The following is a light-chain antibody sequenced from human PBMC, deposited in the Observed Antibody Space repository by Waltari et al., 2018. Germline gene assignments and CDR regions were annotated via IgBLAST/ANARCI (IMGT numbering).Light chain of an antibody. J-gene: IGLJ1*01. Sequence: QSALTQPPSASGSPGQSVTISCTGTSGDIGTYDHVSWYQQRPGKAPKVIVYAVTKRPSGVPDRFSGAKSGDTAFLTVSGLQAEDEADYYCSSYAGNYIYVFGTGTEVTVL. CDR2: AVT. CDR1: SGDIGTYDH. CDR3: SSYAGNYIYV. V-gene: IGLV2-8*01.